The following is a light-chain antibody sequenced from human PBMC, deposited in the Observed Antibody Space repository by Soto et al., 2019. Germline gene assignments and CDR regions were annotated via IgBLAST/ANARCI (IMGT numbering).Light chain of an antibody. CDR1: SSDAGGYNY. J-gene: IGLJ1*01. CDR2: EVS. V-gene: IGLV2-14*01. CDR3: SSYTSSSTYV. Sequence: QSALTQPVSVSGSPGQSITISCTGTSSDAGGYNYVSWYQHHPGKAPKLMIYEVSNRPSGVSNRFSGSKSVNTASLTISGLQAEDEADYYCSSYTSSSTYVFGTGTKVTVL.